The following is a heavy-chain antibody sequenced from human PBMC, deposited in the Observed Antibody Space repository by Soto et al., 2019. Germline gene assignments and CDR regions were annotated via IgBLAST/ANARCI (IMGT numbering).Heavy chain of an antibody. CDR2: IYWDDDK. D-gene: IGHD4-17*01. CDR3: AHRHRLRPYYYYYMEV. Sequence: GSGPTLVNPTQTLTLTCTLSGFSLSTSGVGVGWIRQPPGKALEWLALIYWDDDKRYSPSLKSRLTITKDTSKNQVVLTMTNMDPVDTATYYCAHRHRLRPYYYYYMEVWGKGTTVTVSS. V-gene: IGHV2-5*02. CDR1: GFSLSTSGVG. J-gene: IGHJ6*03.